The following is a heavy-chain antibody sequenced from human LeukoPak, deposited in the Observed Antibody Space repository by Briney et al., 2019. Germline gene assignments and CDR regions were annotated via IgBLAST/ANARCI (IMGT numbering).Heavy chain of an antibody. V-gene: IGHV4-38-2*02. D-gene: IGHD2-15*01. CDR2: IHHSGST. CDR3: ARDQEFDYCSGGSCYSGHNWFDP. Sequence: SETLSLTCIVSGYSISSGYYWGWIRQPPGKGLEWIGNIHHSGSTYYNPSLKSRVTISVDTSKNQFSLKLSSVTAADTAVYYCARDQEFDYCSGGSCYSGHNWFDPWGQGTLVTVSS. CDR1: GYSISSGYY. J-gene: IGHJ5*02.